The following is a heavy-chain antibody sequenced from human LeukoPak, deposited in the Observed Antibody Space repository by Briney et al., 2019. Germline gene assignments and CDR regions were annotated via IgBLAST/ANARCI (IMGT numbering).Heavy chain of an antibody. CDR1: GFTFSTYA. Sequence: GGSLRLSCAASGFTFSTYAIHWVRQAPGKGLGWVAVISYDGSTKYYADSVKGRFTISRDNSKNTLYLQMNSLRAEDTSVYYCARDVGSNWYERFDDWGQGTLVTVSS. CDR2: ISYDGSTK. V-gene: IGHV3-30-3*01. J-gene: IGHJ4*02. D-gene: IGHD6-13*01. CDR3: ARDVGSNWYERFDD.